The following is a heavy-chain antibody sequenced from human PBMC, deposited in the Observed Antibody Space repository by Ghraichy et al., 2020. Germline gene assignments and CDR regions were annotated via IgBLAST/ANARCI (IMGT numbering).Heavy chain of an antibody. CDR3: ARGGTTVVTLDY. Sequence: SDTLSLTCTVSGGSISSSSYYWGWIRQPPGKGLEWIGSIYYSGSTYYNPSLKSRVTISVDTSKNQFSLKLSSVTAADTAVYYCARGGTTVVTLDYWGQGTLVTVSS. J-gene: IGHJ4*02. V-gene: IGHV4-39*01. CDR2: IYYSGST. CDR1: GGSISSSSYY. D-gene: IGHD4-23*01.